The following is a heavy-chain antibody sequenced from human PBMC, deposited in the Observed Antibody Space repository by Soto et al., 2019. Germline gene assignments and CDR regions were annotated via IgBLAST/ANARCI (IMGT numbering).Heavy chain of an antibody. CDR2: ISYDGSNK. J-gene: IGHJ4*02. CDR3: ARGLSGSYYLAFDY. V-gene: IGHV3-30-3*01. Sequence: QVQLVESGGGVVQPGRSLRLSCAASGFTFSSYAMHWVRQAPGKGLEWVAVISYDGSNKYYADSVKGRFTISRDNSKNTLYLQMNSLRAEDTAVYYCARGLSGSYYLAFDYWGRGTLVTVSS. D-gene: IGHD1-26*01. CDR1: GFTFSSYA.